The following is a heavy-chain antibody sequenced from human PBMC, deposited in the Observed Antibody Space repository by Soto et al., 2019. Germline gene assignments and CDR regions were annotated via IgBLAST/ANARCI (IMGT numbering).Heavy chain of an antibody. D-gene: IGHD6-13*01. CDR2: ISSNGGST. V-gene: IGHV3-64D*08. CDR1: GFTFSSYA. J-gene: IGHJ5*02. Sequence: GGSLRLSCSASGFTFSSYAMHWVRQAPGKGLEYVSAISSNGGSTYYADSVKGRFTISRDNSKNILYLQMSSLRAEDTAVYYCVNSRGSSSWNWFDPWGQGTLVTVSS. CDR3: VNSRGSSSWNWFDP.